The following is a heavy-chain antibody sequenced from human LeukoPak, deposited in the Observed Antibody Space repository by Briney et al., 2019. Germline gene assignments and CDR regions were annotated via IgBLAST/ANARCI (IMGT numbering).Heavy chain of an antibody. V-gene: IGHV1-2*02. D-gene: IGHD4-23*01. CDR1: GYTFTVYY. CDR3: ARDQGHGGNSWDY. Sequence: ASVTVSFKVSGYTFTVYYMHWVRQAPGQGLEWLGWINPNSGGTNYAQNFQGRVTMTRDTSISTAYMELSRLRSDDTAVYYCARDQGHGGNSWDYWGQGTLVTVSS. CDR2: INPNSGGT. J-gene: IGHJ4*02.